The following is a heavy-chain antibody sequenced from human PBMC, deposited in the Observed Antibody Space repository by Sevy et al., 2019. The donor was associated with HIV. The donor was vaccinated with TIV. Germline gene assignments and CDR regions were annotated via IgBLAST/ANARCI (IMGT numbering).Heavy chain of an antibody. J-gene: IGHJ4*02. CDR2: IYYNGHI. V-gene: IGHV4-59*08. D-gene: IGHD1-26*01. CDR3: AGENAWGRGYS. Sequence: SETLSLTCTVSGGSITSLYWNWIRQPPGKGLEWIANIYYNGHINYNPSLKSRVTLTLDTSMNQYSVRLSSVTAADTAMYYCAGENAWGRGYSWGQGTLVTVSS. CDR1: GGSITSLY.